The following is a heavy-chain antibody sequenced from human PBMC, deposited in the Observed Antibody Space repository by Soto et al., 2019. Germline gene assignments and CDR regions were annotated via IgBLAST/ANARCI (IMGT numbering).Heavy chain of an antibody. J-gene: IGHJ4*02. CDR1: GFTFSNYA. D-gene: IGHD6-13*01. CDR3: AKDQGSSWYEIDY. V-gene: IGHV3-23*01. CDR2: ISGSGGST. Sequence: EVQLLESGGGLVQPGGSLRLSCAASGFTFSNYAVTWVRQAPGKGLEWVSTISGSGGSTYYADSVKGRFTISRDNSKHTPYLQVNSLRAEDTAVYYCAKDQGSSWYEIDYWGQGTLVTVSS.